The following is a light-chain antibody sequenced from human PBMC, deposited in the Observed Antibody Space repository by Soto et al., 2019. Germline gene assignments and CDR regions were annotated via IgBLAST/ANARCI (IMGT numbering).Light chain of an antibody. CDR1: TGAVTRGHY. CDR2: DTN. Sequence: QAVVTQEPSLTVSPGGTITLTCDSSTGAVTRGHYPYWFQQKPGQAPRTLIADTNNKFSWTPARFSGSLLGGKATPTLSGAQPEDEAEYFCLLSYSGSYWVFGGGTKLTVL. CDR3: LLSYSGSYWV. J-gene: IGLJ3*02. V-gene: IGLV7-46*01.